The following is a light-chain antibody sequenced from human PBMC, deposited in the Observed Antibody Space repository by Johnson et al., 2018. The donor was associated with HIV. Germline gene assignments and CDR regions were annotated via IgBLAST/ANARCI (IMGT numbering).Light chain of an antibody. V-gene: IGLV1-51*02. Sequence: QSVLTQPPSVSAAPGHQVTISCSGSSSNIANNYVSWYQQFPGTAPKLLIYENNKRPSGISDRFSGSKYGTSATLGITGLQTGDEADYYCGTWDTSLSVEVFGAETKVTVL. CDR2: ENN. CDR3: GTWDTSLSVEV. J-gene: IGLJ1*01. CDR1: SSNIANNY.